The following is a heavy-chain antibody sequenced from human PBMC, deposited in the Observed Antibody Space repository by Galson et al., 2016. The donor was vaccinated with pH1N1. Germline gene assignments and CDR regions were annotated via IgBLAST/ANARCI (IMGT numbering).Heavy chain of an antibody. J-gene: IGHJ2*01. Sequence: SVKVSCKVSGYTLSELAIHWVRQTPGKGLEWMGGFDPEDDKPFYAQTFEGRVTMTQDTSTDTAYMQLSSLTSDDAAVYYCVTEDSGSYYVPRYFDLWGLGTLVSVFS. CDR3: VTEDSGSYYVPRYFDL. D-gene: IGHD1-26*01. CDR1: GYTLSELA. V-gene: IGHV1-24*01. CDR2: FDPEDDKP.